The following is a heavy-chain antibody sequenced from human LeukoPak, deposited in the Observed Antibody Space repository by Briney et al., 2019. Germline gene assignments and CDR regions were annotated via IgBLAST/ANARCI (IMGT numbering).Heavy chain of an antibody. V-gene: IGHV3-30-3*01. CDR1: GFTFGSYA. J-gene: IGHJ3*02. Sequence: PGGSLRLSCAASGFTFGSYAMHWVRQAPGKGLEWVAVISYDGSNKYYADSVKGRFTISRDNSKNTLFLQMNSLRAEDTAVYYCARDGAGVGDYYDSSGYPRDAFDIWGQGTMVTVSS. D-gene: IGHD3-22*01. CDR3: ARDGAGVGDYYDSSGYPRDAFDI. CDR2: ISYDGSNK.